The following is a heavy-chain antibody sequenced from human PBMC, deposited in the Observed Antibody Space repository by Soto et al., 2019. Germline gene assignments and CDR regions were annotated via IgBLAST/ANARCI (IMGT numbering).Heavy chain of an antibody. J-gene: IGHJ6*02. Sequence: QVQLVQSGAEVKKPGSSVKVSCKASGGTFSSHAISWVRQAPGQGLEWMGGIIPIFGTANYAQKFQGRVTITADKSTSTAYMELSSLRSEDTAVYYCARDDVDTAMDPRGYGMDVWGQGTTVTVSS. CDR2: IIPIFGTA. CDR1: GGTFSSHA. V-gene: IGHV1-69*06. D-gene: IGHD5-18*01. CDR3: ARDDVDTAMDPRGYGMDV.